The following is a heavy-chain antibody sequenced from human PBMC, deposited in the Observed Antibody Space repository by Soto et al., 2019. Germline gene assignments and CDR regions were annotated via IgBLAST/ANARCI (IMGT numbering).Heavy chain of an antibody. V-gene: IGHV4-59*08. CDR1: GGSVSSYY. CDR3: ARAPFGRGSYYYYGMDV. J-gene: IGHJ6*02. CDR2: IYYSGST. D-gene: IGHD3-10*01. Sequence: SETLSLTCTVSGGSVSSYYWSWIRQPPGKGLEWIGYIYYSGSTNYNPSLKSRVTISVDTSKNQFSLKLSPVTAADTAVYYCARAPFGRGSYYYYGMDVWGQGTTVTVSS.